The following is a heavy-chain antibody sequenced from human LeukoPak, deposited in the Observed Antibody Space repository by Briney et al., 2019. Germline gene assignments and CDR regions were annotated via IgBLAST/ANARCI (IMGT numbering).Heavy chain of an antibody. CDR2: IYYSGTI. CDR3: GRRGGSYSIDY. D-gene: IGHD1-26*01. V-gene: IGHV4-59*08. J-gene: IGHJ4*02. CDR1: GGSISSSY. Sequence: SETLSLTCAVSGGSISSSYWNWIRQPPGKGLEWIGYIYYSGTIKYNPSLKSRVTISVDTSKNQVSLKLRSVTAADTAVYYCGRRGGSYSIDYWGQGALVTVSS.